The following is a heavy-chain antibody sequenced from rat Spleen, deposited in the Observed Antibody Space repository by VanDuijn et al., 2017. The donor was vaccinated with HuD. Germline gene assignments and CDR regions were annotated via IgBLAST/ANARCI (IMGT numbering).Heavy chain of an antibody. CDR3: ARGYYVAFAY. Sequence: EVHLQESGPGLVKPSQSLSLTCSVTGYSITTAYSWNWIRKFPGSKLEWMGHINSAGKTNYNPALKSRISITRDTSKNQFFLQVDSVTTEDTATYYCARGYYVAFAYWGQGTLVTLSS. CDR1: GYSITTAYS. J-gene: IGHJ3*01. D-gene: IGHD1-12*01. CDR2: INSAGKT. V-gene: IGHV3-3*01.